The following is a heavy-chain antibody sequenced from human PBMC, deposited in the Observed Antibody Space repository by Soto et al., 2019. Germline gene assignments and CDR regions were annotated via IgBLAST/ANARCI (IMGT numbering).Heavy chain of an antibody. CDR1: GGSISSYY. J-gene: IGHJ6*02. D-gene: IGHD5-18*01. V-gene: IGHV4-59*01. Sequence: PSETLSLTCTVSGGSISSYYWSWIRQPPGKGLEWIGYIYYSGSTNYNPSLKSRVTISVDTSKNQFSLKLSSVTAADTAVYYCARDLGDSYGWGYYYGMDVWGQGTTVTVSS. CDR2: IYYSGST. CDR3: ARDLGDSYGWGYYYGMDV.